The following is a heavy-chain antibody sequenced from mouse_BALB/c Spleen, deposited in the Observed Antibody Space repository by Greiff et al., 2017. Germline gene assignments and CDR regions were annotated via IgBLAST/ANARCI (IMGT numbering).Heavy chain of an antibody. CDR1: GFTFSSYT. D-gene: IGHD2-1*01. CDR2: ISNGGGST. CDR3: ARQDGNYFYWYFDV. V-gene: IGHV5-12-2*01. Sequence: EVKLMESGGGLVQPGGSLKLSCAASGFTFSSYTMSWVRQTPEKRLEWVAYISNGGGSTYYPDTVKGRFTISRDNAKNTLYLQMSSLKSEDTAMYYCARQDGNYFYWYFDVWGAGTTVTVSS. J-gene: IGHJ1*01.